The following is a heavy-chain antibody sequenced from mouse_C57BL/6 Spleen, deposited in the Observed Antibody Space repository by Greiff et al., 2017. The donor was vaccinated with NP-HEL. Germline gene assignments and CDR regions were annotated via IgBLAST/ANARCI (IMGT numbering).Heavy chain of an antibody. Sequence: QVQLKQPGAELVKPGASVKLSCKASGYTFTSYWMHWVKQRPGQGLEWIGMIHPNSGSTNYNEKFKSKATLTVDKSSSTAYMQLSSLTSEDSAVYYCARGGHYGKTYAMDYWGQGTSVTVSS. J-gene: IGHJ4*01. D-gene: IGHD2-1*01. CDR3: ARGGHYGKTYAMDY. V-gene: IGHV1-64*01. CDR2: IHPNSGST. CDR1: GYTFTSYW.